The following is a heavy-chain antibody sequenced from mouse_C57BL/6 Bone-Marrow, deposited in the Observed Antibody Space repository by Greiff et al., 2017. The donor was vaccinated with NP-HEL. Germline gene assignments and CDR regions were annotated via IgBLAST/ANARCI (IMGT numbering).Heavy chain of an antibody. CDR2: ISSGSSTN. Sequence: DVKLVESGGGLVKPGGSLKLSCAASGFTFSDYGMHWVRQAPEKGLEWVAYISSGSSTNYYAATVKGRFTISRDNAKNTLFLQLTSLRSEDTAMYYCATLYYGSSDAYWGQGTLVTVSA. D-gene: IGHD1-1*01. CDR3: ATLYYGSSDAY. J-gene: IGHJ3*01. V-gene: IGHV5-17*01. CDR1: GFTFSDYG.